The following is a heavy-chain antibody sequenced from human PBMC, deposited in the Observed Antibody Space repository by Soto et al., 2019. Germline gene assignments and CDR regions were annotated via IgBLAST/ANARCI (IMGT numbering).Heavy chain of an antibody. J-gene: IGHJ3*02. V-gene: IGHV3-21*01. Sequence: TGGSLRLSCAASGLTFSSYSMNWVRQAPGKGLEWVSSISSSSSYIYYADSVKGRFTISRDNAKNSLYLQMYSLRAEDTAVYYCARDIASGAFDIWGQGTMVTVSS. D-gene: IGHD6-13*01. CDR3: ARDIASGAFDI. CDR1: GLTFSSYS. CDR2: ISSSSSYI.